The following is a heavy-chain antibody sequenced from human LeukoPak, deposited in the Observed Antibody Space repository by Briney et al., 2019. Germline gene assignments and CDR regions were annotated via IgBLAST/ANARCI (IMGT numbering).Heavy chain of an antibody. Sequence: GGSLRLSCAASGFTFSSYSMNWVRQAPGKGLEWVSAISATGGSTNYADSVKGRFTISRDNSKNTLYMQMNSLRDEDTAVYYCAKDRSSSGWYALDNWGQGTLVTVA. CDR2: ISATGGST. CDR3: AKDRSSSGWYALDN. V-gene: IGHV3-23*01. J-gene: IGHJ4*02. CDR1: GFTFSSYS. D-gene: IGHD6-19*01.